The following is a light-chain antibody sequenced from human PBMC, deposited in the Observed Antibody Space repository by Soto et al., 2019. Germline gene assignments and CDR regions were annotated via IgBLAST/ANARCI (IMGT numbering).Light chain of an antibody. CDR3: SSYTGSSTLYV. CDR1: SSDIGGYDY. CDR2: EVS. V-gene: IGLV2-14*01. Sequence: QSVLTQPDSVSGSPGQSITISCTGTSSDIGGYDYVSWYQQHRGKVPKLMIFEVSNRPSGVSYRFSGSKSGNTASLTISGLQAEDEADYYCSSYTGSSTLYVFGTGTKLTVL. J-gene: IGLJ1*01.